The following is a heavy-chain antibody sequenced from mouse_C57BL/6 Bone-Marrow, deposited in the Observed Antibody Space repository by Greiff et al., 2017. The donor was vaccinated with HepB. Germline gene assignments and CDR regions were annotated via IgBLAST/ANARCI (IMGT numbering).Heavy chain of an antibody. J-gene: IGHJ4*01. D-gene: IGHD1-1*01. Sequence: VQLQQSGAELAKPGASVKLSCKASGYTFTSYWMHWVKQRPGQGLEWIGYINPSSGYTKYNQKFKDKATLTADKSSSTAYMQLSSLTYEDSAVYYCARWGPYYYGSSSYYYAMDYWGQGTSVTVSS. CDR2: INPSSGYT. V-gene: IGHV1-7*01. CDR3: ARWGPYYYGSSSYYYAMDY. CDR1: GYTFTSYW.